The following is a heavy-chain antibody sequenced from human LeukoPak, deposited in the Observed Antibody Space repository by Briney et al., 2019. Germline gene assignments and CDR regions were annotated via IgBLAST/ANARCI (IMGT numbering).Heavy chain of an antibody. V-gene: IGHV4-59*01. D-gene: IGHD3-3*01. J-gene: IGHJ3*02. CDR1: GGSISSYY. Sequence: PSETLSLTCTVSGGSISSYYLSWIRQPPGKGLEWIGYIYYSGSTNYNPSLKSRVTISVDTSKNQFSLKLSSVTAADTAVYYCARAITIFGVVIVDAFDIWGQGTMVTVSS. CDR2: IYYSGST. CDR3: ARAITIFGVVIVDAFDI.